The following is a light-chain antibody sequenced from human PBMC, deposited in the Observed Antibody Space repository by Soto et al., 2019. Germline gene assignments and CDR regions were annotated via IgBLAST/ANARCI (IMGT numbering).Light chain of an antibody. CDR3: QQGGNWPPT. CDR2: DTS. CDR1: QSVSNY. V-gene: IGKV3-11*01. J-gene: IGKJ1*01. Sequence: EIVLTQSPATLSLSPGERATLSCRASQSVSNYLAWYQQKPGQAPRLLIYDTSNRASGIPARFSGSGSGTDFNLAITSLEPEDFGVFYCQQGGNWPPTFGQGTKVEIK.